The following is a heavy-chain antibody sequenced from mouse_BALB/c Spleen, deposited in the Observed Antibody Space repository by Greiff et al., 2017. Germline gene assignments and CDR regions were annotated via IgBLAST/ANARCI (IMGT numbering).Heavy chain of an antibody. CDR3: ARDGYYASYAMDY. V-gene: IGHV7-3*02. Sequence: EVMLVESGGGLVQPGGSLRLSCATSGFTFTDYYMSWVRQPPGKALEWLGFIRNKANGYTTEYSASVKGRFTISRDNSQSILYLQMNTLRAEDSATYYCARDGYYASYAMDYWGQGTSVTVSS. D-gene: IGHD2-3*01. CDR2: IRNKANGYTT. J-gene: IGHJ4*01. CDR1: GFTFTDYY.